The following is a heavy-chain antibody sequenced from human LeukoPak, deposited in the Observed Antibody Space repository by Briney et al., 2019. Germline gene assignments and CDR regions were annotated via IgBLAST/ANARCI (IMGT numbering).Heavy chain of an antibody. Sequence: PGGSLRLSCAASGFTFSSYGMHWVRQAPGKGLEWVAFIRYDGSNKYYADSVKGRLTISRDNSKNTLYLQMNSLRAEDTAVYYCAKDSWLPPHYFDYWGQGTLVTVSS. J-gene: IGHJ4*02. CDR3: AKDSWLPPHYFDY. CDR2: IRYDGSNK. V-gene: IGHV3-30*02. D-gene: IGHD5-18*01. CDR1: GFTFSSYG.